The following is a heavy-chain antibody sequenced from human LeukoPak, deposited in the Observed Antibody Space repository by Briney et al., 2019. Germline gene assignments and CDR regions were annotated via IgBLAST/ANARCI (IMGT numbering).Heavy chain of an antibody. J-gene: IGHJ2*01. V-gene: IGHV3-30*02. Sequence: GGSLRLSCAASGVTFSSYGMHWVRQAPGKWLEWVAFLRYDGSKKCYADSVKGRFTISRDNSKNTLYLQMNSLRAEDTAVYYCTRRPFGGKTSPYWYFDLWGRGTLVTVSS. CDR2: LRYDGSKK. CDR3: TRRPFGGKTSPYWYFDL. CDR1: GVTFSSYG. D-gene: IGHD4-23*01.